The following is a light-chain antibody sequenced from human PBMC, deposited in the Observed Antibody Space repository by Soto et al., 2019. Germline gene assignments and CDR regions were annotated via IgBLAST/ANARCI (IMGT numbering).Light chain of an antibody. V-gene: IGLV2-23*01. CDR3: CSYAGSSTWV. CDR1: SSDVGSYSL. J-gene: IGLJ3*02. CDR2: EGT. Sequence: QSVLTQPASVSGSPGQSIIISCTGTSSDVGSYSLVSWYQHHPGKAPKLIIYEGTKRPSGVSNRFSGSKSGNTASLTISGLQAEDEADYSCCSYAGSSTWVFGGGTKLTVL.